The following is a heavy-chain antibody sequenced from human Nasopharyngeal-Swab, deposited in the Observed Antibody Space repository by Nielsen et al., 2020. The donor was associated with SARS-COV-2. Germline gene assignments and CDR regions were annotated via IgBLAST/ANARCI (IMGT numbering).Heavy chain of an antibody. CDR1: WFTFHSHS. J-gene: IGHJ4*02. CDR2: ISSSSSYI. CDR3: ASPRGYSYGAFDY. Sequence: GFLRLFCGASWFTFHSHSMNLVRPAPGKGLEWVSSISSSSSYIYYADSVKGRFTISRDNAKNSLYLQMNSLRAEDTAVYYCASPRGYSYGAFDYWGQGTLVTVSS. D-gene: IGHD5-18*01. V-gene: IGHV3-21*01.